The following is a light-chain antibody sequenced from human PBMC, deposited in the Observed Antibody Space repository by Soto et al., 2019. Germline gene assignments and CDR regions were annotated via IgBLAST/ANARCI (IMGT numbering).Light chain of an antibody. Sequence: EVVMTQSPATLSVSPGERGTLSCRASQSINSNLAWYQQKPGQPPRLLIYDASTRATGVPARFSGSGSGTEFTLTISSLQSEDLAVYFCQQYHIWLTFGGGTKVEIK. CDR1: QSINSN. CDR2: DAS. V-gene: IGKV3-15*01. J-gene: IGKJ4*01. CDR3: QQYHIWLT.